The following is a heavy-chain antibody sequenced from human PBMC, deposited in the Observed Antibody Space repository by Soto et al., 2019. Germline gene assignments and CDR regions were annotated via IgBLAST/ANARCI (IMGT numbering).Heavy chain of an antibody. CDR1: GYSFAGYW. CDR2: IHPSDSDT. J-gene: IGHJ4*02. D-gene: IGHD3-3*01. CDR3: GRGGVSTRTFDY. Sequence: GESLKISCKGSGYSFAGYWIAWVRQMPGKGLELMGIIHPSDSDTRYRPSFQGQVTISADKSISSAYLQWSSLRASETAMYYCGRGGVSTRTFDYWGQGTPVTVSS. V-gene: IGHV5-51*01.